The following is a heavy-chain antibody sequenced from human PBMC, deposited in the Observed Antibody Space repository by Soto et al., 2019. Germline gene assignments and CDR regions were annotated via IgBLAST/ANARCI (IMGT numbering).Heavy chain of an antibody. Sequence: QVQLVESGGGVVQPGRSLRLSCAASGFNISNYGFHWVRQAPGKGLEWVAVISYDGSNKYYADFVKGRFTIPRDNSKNTLYLQMNSLGAEDTAVFYCATPAGLAPAHYYGMDVWGQGTTVTVSS. D-gene: IGHD2-2*01. CDR1: GFNISNYG. CDR2: ISYDGSNK. CDR3: ATPAGLAPAHYYGMDV. J-gene: IGHJ6*02. V-gene: IGHV3-30*03.